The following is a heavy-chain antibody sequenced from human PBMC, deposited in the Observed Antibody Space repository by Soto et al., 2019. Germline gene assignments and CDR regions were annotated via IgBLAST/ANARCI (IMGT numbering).Heavy chain of an antibody. V-gene: IGHV5-51*01. CDR3: ATTTTDYFAMDV. Sequence: GESLKISCLGSGYSFSNYWIGWVCQMPGKGLEWMGIIYPGDSDARYSPSFQGQVTISADKSITTAYLQWSSLKASDTAMYYCATTTTDYFAMDVWGQGTSVTVSS. CDR1: GYSFSNYW. J-gene: IGHJ6*02. D-gene: IGHD1-1*01. CDR2: IYPGDSDA.